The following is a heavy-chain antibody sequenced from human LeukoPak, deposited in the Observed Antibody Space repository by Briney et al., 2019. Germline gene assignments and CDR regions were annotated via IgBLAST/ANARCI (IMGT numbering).Heavy chain of an antibody. CDR2: ISGSGGST. D-gene: IGHD6-19*01. CDR1: GFTFSSYA. J-gene: IGHJ4*02. CDR3: AKSRGWYVSIDY. Sequence: GGSLRLSCAASGFTFSSYAMSWVRQAPGKGLEWVSAISGSGGSTYYADSVKGRFTISRDNSKNTLYLQMNSLRAEDTVVYYCAKSRGWYVSIDYWGQGTLVTVSS. V-gene: IGHV3-23*01.